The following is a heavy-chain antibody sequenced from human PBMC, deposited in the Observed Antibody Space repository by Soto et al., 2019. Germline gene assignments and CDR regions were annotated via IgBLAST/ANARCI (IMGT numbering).Heavy chain of an antibody. CDR3: ARTRQHSSWYFDAFDI. CDR2: ISSSSSTI. CDR1: GFTFSSYS. V-gene: IGHV3-48*01. J-gene: IGHJ3*02. Sequence: EVQLVESGGGLVQPGGSLRLSCAASGFTFSSYSMNWVRQAPGKGLEWVSYISSSSSTIYYADSVKGRFTISRDNAKIALYLQMNSLRAEDTAVYYWARTRQHSSWYFDAFDIWGQGTMGTVSS. D-gene: IGHD6-13*01.